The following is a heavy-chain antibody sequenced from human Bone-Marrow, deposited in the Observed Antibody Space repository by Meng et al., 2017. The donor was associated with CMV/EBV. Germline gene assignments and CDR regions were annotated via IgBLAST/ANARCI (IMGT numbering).Heavy chain of an antibody. CDR2: IIPILGIA. J-gene: IGHJ6*02. D-gene: IGHD2-15*01. CDR1: GGTFSSYG. Sequence: SVKVSCKASGGTFSSYGISWVRQAPGQGLEWMGGIIPILGIADYAQKFQGRVTITADKSTSTAYMELSSLRSEDTAVYYCASDNPLDFVVVAATGGQKNYYYYGMDVWGQGTTVTVSS. CDR3: ASDNPLDFVVVAATGGQKNYYYYGMDV. V-gene: IGHV1-69*10.